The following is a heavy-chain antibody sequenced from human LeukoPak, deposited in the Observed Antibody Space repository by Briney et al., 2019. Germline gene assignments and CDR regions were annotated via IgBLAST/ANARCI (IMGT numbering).Heavy chain of an antibody. CDR3: VTNPGYSSSWYY. J-gene: IGHJ4*02. V-gene: IGHV5-10-1*01. CDR2: IDPSESYT. Sequence: GESLKISCRGSGYSFINYWINWVRQMPGKGLEWMGRIDPSESYTSYSPSFEGHVTISADKSISTAYLQLSSLKASDTATYYRVTNPGYSSSWYYWGQGNLVTVSS. D-gene: IGHD6-13*01. CDR1: GYSFINYW.